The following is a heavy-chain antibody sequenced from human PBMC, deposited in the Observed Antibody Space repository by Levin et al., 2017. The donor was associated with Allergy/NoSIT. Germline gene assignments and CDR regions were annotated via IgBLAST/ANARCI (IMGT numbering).Heavy chain of an antibody. J-gene: IGHJ4*02. Sequence: GGSLRLSCAASGFTFSSYAMNWVRQAPGKGLEWVSAITGSGGSTYYAHSVKGRFTISRDNSKNTLYLQMNSLRAEDTAVYYCAKGGVPGTPYFDYWGQGTLVTVSS. D-gene: IGHD6-13*01. CDR1: GFTFSSYA. CDR3: AKGGVPGTPYFDY. CDR2: ITGSGGST. V-gene: IGHV3-23*01.